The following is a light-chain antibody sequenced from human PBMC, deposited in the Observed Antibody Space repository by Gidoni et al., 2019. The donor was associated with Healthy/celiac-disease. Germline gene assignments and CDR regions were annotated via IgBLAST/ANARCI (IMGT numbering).Light chain of an antibody. V-gene: IGKV2-28*01. CDR1: QSLLHGNGYNY. Sequence: DIVMTQSPLSQPVTPGEPAPIPCRSSQSLLHGNGYNYLDWYLQKPGQSPQLLIYLGSNRASGVPDRCSGSGSGTDFTLKISRMEAEDVGTYYCMQALQTPFTFGGGTKVEIK. J-gene: IGKJ4*01. CDR3: MQALQTPFT. CDR2: LGS.